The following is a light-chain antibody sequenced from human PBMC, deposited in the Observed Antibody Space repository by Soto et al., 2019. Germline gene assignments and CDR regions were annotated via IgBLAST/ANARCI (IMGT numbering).Light chain of an antibody. V-gene: IGLV2-14*01. CDR1: SSDVGAYNH. Sequence: SVLSQPASVSGSPVQSITISCTGTSSDVGAYNHVSWYQQHPGKSPQLIIYEVINRPSGLSNRFSASKSGNTASLTISGLQAEDEADYYWSSYTTXSTLVFGNGT. J-gene: IGLJ1*01. CDR3: SSYTTXSTLV. CDR2: EVI.